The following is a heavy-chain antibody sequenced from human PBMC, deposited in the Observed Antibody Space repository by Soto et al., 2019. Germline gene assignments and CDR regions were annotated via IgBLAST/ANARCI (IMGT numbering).Heavy chain of an antibody. CDR3: ARDGLYCSGGSCYSGYFDY. CDR1: GFTFSSYG. CDR2: IWYDGSNK. V-gene: IGHV3-33*01. J-gene: IGHJ4*02. Sequence: QVQLVESGGGVVQPGRSLRLSCAASGFTFSSYGMHWVRQAPGKGLEWVAVIWYDGSNKYYADSVKGRFTISRDNSKNTLYLQMNSLRAEDTAVYYCARDGLYCSGGSCYSGYFDYWGQGTLVTVSS. D-gene: IGHD2-15*01.